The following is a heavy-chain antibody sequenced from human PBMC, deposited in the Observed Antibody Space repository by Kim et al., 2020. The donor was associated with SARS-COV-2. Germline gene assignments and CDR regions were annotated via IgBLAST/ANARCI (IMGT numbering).Heavy chain of an antibody. CDR2: IGTAGDT. D-gene: IGHD2-15*01. Sequence: GGSLRLSCAASGFTFSSYDMHWVRQATGKGLEWVSAIGTAGDTYYPGSVKGRFTISRENAKNSLYLQMNSLRAGDTAVYYCARERYCSGGSCYAGSYGMDVWGQGTTVTVSS. CDR1: GFTFSSYD. V-gene: IGHV3-13*04. J-gene: IGHJ6*02. CDR3: ARERYCSGGSCYAGSYGMDV.